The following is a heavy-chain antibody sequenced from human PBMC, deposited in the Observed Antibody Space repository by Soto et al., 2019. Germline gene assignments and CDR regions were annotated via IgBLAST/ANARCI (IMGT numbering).Heavy chain of an antibody. D-gene: IGHD5-18*01. CDR1: GGSFSGYY. CDR3: ARGFGYSYADY. CDR2: INHSGST. J-gene: IGHJ4*02. V-gene: IGHV4-34*01. Sequence: KSSETLSLTCAVYGGSFSGYYWSWIRQPPGKGLEWIGEINHSGSTNYNPSLKSRVTISVDTSKNQFSLKLGSVTAADTAVYYCARGFGYSYADYWGQGTLVTVSS.